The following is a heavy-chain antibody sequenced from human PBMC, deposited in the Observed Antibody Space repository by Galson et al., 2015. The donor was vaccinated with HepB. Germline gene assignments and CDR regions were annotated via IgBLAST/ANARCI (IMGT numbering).Heavy chain of an antibody. CDR3: ARGSHATYFHHSGGFDY. D-gene: IGHD2-15*01. CDR2: ILYDGNNK. Sequence: SLRLSCAASRFTFSAYGMHWVRQAPGKGLEWVAVILYDGNNKYYAESVKGRFTISRDNSKNALYLQMNSLRPEDTAVYYCARGSHATYFHHSGGFDYWGQGTLVTVSS. CDR1: RFTFSAYG. J-gene: IGHJ4*02. V-gene: IGHV3-30*03.